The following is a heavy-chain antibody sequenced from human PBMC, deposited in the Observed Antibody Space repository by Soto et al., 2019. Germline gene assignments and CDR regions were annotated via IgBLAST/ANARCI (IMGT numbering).Heavy chain of an antibody. CDR2: INPNSGGT. V-gene: IGHV1-2*02. CDR3: ARTSNYYGSGSYYPYYYYYYGMDV. Sequence: ASVKVSCKASGYTFTGYYMHWVRQAPGQGLEWMGWINPNSGGTNYAQKFQGRVTMTRDTSISTAYMELSRLRSDGTAVYYCARTSNYYGSGSYYPYYYYYYGMDVWGQGTTVTVSS. CDR1: GYTFTGYY. D-gene: IGHD3-10*01. J-gene: IGHJ6*02.